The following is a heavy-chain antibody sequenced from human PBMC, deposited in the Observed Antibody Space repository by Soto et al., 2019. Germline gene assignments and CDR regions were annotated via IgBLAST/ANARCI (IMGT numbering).Heavy chain of an antibody. V-gene: IGHV1-18*01. CDR3: ARDRDYGDYDADY. J-gene: IGHJ4*02. D-gene: IGHD4-17*01. CDR1: GYTFTSYG. CDR2: SSAYNGNT. Sequence: QVQLVQSGAEVKKPGASVKVSCKASGYTFTSYGISWVRQAPGQGLEWMGWSSAYNGNTNYAQKLQGRFTMTTDTSTSTAYMEMRSLSADDTAEYYCARDRDYGDYDADYWGQGTLVTVSS.